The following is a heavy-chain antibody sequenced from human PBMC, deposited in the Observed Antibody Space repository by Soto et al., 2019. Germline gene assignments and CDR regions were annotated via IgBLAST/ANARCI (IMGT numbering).Heavy chain of an antibody. J-gene: IGHJ5*02. CDR2: IYPGDSDT. V-gene: IGHV5-51*01. Sequence: GESLKISCKGSGYSFTSYWIGWVRQMPGKGLEWMGIIYPGDSDTRYSPSFQGQVTISADKSISTAYLQWSSLKASDTAMYYCARGVCSSTSCYTSNWFDPWGQGTLVTVS. CDR1: GYSFTSYW. CDR3: ARGVCSSTSCYTSNWFDP. D-gene: IGHD2-2*02.